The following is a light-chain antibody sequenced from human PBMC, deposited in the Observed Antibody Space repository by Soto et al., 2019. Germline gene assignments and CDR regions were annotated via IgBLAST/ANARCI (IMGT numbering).Light chain of an antibody. CDR1: QTISSW. Sequence: DIQMTQSPSTLSGSVGDRVTITCRASQTISSWLAWYQQEPGKAPKLLIHKASSLQSGVPSRFSGSGSGTDFTLTISSLHPDDFATYYCQQYNSYSPPFGQGTKVDNK. CDR2: KAS. V-gene: IGKV1-5*03. J-gene: IGKJ1*01. CDR3: QQYNSYSPP.